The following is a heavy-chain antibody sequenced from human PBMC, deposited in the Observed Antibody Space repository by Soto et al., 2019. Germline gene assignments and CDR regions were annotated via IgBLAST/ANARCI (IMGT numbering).Heavy chain of an antibody. D-gene: IGHD5-12*01. CDR3: ARLWGYNFDY. CDR2: ISYSGST. Sequence: QVQLQESGPGLVKPSETLSLTCTVSGGSISSYYWSWIRQPPGKGLEWIGYISYSGSTNYNPSLKSRVTISVDTSKNQFSLKLSSVTAADTAVYYCARLWGYNFDYWGQGTLVTVSS. J-gene: IGHJ4*02. V-gene: IGHV4-59*08. CDR1: GGSISSYY.